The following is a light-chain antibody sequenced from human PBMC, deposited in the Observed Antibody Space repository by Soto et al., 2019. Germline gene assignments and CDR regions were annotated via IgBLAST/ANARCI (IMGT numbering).Light chain of an antibody. V-gene: IGLV1-40*01. CDR2: GNN. Sequence: QSVLTQPPSVSGAPGQRVTISCTGGSSNIGAGYDVQWYQQLPGTAPRLLIYGNNNWPSGVPERFSGSNSGTSASLAISGLQADDELDYYCQSYDTGLGGYVFGTGTKLTVL. J-gene: IGLJ1*01. CDR3: QSYDTGLGGYV. CDR1: SSNIGAGYD.